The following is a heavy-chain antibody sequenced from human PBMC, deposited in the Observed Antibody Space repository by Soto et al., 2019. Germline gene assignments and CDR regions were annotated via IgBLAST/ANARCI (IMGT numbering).Heavy chain of an antibody. J-gene: IGHJ4*02. CDR3: AKRGTQLGHPAYYFDY. CDR2: ISGSGGST. Sequence: GGSLRLSCAASGFTFSSYAMSWVRQAPGKGLEWVSAISGSGGSTYYAVSVKGRFTISRDNSKNTRYLQMNSLRAEDTAVYYCAKRGTQLGHPAYYFDYWGQGTLVTVSS. D-gene: IGHD6-13*01. CDR1: GFTFSSYA. V-gene: IGHV3-23*01.